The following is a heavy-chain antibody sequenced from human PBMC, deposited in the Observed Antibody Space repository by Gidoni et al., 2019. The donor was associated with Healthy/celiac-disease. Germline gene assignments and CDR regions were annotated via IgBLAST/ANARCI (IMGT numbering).Heavy chain of an antibody. V-gene: IGHV3-33*01. Sequence: QVQLVESGGGVVQPGRSLRLSCAASGSPFSSYGMHWVRQAPGKGLEWVAVIWYDGSNKYYADSVKGRFTISRDNSKNTLYLQMNSLRAEDTAVYYCARESYYDSSGYSDLDYWGQGTLVTVSS. CDR2: IWYDGSNK. CDR1: GSPFSSYG. J-gene: IGHJ4*02. CDR3: ARESYYDSSGYSDLDY. D-gene: IGHD3-22*01.